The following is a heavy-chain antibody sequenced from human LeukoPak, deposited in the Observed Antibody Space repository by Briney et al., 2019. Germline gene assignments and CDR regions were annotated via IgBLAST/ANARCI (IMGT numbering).Heavy chain of an antibody. CDR1: GFTFGSYD. J-gene: IGHJ4*02. Sequence: GGSLRLSCAASGFTFGSYDMSWVRQAPGKGLQWVSAISGSGGGTYYADSVKGRFTISRDNSKNTLYLQMSSLRAEDTAIYYCATPHITFDYWGQGTLVTVSS. D-gene: IGHD1-20*01. V-gene: IGHV3-23*01. CDR3: ATPHITFDY. CDR2: ISGSGGGT.